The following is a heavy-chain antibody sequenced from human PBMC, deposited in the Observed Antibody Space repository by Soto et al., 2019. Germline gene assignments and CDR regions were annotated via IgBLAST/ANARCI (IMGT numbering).Heavy chain of an antibody. D-gene: IGHD2-15*01. CDR1: GGSISNYA. CDR2: IIPKYRTT. V-gene: IGHV1-69*01. Sequence: QVQLVQSGAEVKKPGSSVKLSCEASGGSISNYAITWVRQAPGQGLEWMGGIIPKYRTTNFAQRFQGRLTITADESTNTVYMELSSLRSEDTAIYYCARDPRQHCIGSCYRSVDPWGQGTLVTVSS. J-gene: IGHJ5*02. CDR3: ARDPRQHCIGSCYRSVDP.